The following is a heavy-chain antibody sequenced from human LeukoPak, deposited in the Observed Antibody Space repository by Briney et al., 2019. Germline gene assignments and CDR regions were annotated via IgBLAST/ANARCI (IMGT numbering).Heavy chain of an antibody. CDR3: ARTAEAHSWRTRYYDYYMDV. J-gene: IGHJ6*03. V-gene: IGHV4-59*01. Sequence: SETLSLTCTVSGGSISSYYWSWIRQPPGKGLEWIGYIYYSGSTNYNPSLKSRVTISVDTSKNQFSLKLSSVTAADTAVYYCARTAEAHSWRTRYYDYYMDVWGKGTTVTVSS. D-gene: IGHD6-13*01. CDR2: IYYSGST. CDR1: GGSISSYY.